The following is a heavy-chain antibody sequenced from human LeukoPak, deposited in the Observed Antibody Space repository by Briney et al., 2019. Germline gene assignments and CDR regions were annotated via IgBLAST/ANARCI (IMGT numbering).Heavy chain of an antibody. CDR2: IYYSGST. CDR1: GGSISSYY. J-gene: IGHJ6*02. V-gene: IGHV4-59*08. CDR3: ASLISGSYPRTYYYYYGMDV. Sequence: SETLSLTCTVSGGSISSYYWSWIRQPPGKGLEWIGYIYYSGSTNYNPSLKSRVTISVDTSKNQFSLKLSSVSSADTAVYYCASLISGSYPRTYYYYYGMDVWGQGTTVTVSS. D-gene: IGHD1-26*01.